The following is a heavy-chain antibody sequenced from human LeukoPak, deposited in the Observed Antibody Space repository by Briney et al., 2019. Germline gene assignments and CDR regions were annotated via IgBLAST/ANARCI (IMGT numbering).Heavy chain of an antibody. CDR1: GFTFRSSW. Sequence: TGGSLRLSCAASGFTFRSSWMNWFRQSSGKGLEWVANINQDGSEKYYVDSVKGRFTISRDNAKNSLYLQINSLRAEDTAVYYCASGLYWDQGTLVTVSS. V-gene: IGHV3-7*01. CDR3: ASGLY. CDR2: INQDGSEK. J-gene: IGHJ4*02.